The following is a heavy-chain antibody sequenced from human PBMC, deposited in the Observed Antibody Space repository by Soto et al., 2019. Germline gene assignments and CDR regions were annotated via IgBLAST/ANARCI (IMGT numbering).Heavy chain of an antibody. CDR1: GFTFSGSA. Sequence: EVQLVESGGGLVQPGGSLKLSCAASGFTFSGSAMHWVRQASGKGLEWVGRIRRKANSYATAYAASVKGRFTISRDDSKNTAYLQRTSLKTEDTAVYYCTKSAGPNYYYFMDVWGKGTTVTLSS. CDR3: TKSAGPNYYYFMDV. J-gene: IGHJ6*03. V-gene: IGHV3-73*01. CDR2: IRRKANSYAT.